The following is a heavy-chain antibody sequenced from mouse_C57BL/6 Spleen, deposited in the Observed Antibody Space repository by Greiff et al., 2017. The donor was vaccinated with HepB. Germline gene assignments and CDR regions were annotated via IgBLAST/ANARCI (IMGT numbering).Heavy chain of an antibody. J-gene: IGHJ2*01. V-gene: IGHV7-1*01. CDR1: GFTFSDFY. CDR2: SRNKANDYTT. Sequence: EVQLVESGGGLVQSGRSLRLSCATSGFTFSDFYMEWVRQAPGKGLEWIAASRNKANDYTTEYSASVKGRFIVSRDTSQSILYLQMNALRAEDTAIYYCARDALGYHYFDYWGQGTTLTVSS. CDR3: ARDALGYHYFDY. D-gene: IGHD2-2*01.